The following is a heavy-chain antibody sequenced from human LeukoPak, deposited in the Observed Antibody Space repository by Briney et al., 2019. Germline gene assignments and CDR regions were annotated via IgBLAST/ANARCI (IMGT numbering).Heavy chain of an antibody. J-gene: IGHJ4*02. D-gene: IGHD1-26*01. CDR3: AKDMGLLGGSYYNFDY. V-gene: IGHV3-30*02. CDR2: IRYDGSNK. Sequence: GGSLRLSCAASGFTFSSYGMHWVRQAPGKGLEWVAFIRYDGSNKYYADSVKGRLTISRDNSKNTLYLQMNSLRAEDTAVYYCAKDMGLLGGSYYNFDYWGQGTLVTVSS. CDR1: GFTFSSYG.